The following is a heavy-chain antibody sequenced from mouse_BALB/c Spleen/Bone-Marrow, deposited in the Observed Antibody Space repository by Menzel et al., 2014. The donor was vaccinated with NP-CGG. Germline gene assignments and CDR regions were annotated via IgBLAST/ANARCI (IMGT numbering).Heavy chain of an antibody. CDR2: IYPCSDST. CDR3: ARWDY. CDR1: GYTFTCYW. V-gene: IGHV1-55*01. J-gene: IGHJ2*01. Sequence: VKLLEFGAKLLKPGTSVKISCKVSGYTFTCYWMHWVKQSPGQGLEWIGDIYPCSDSTNYNEKFKIKATLTVDTSYCTAYMQLRSLTSEDSAVYYCARWDYWGEGNPLTVSS.